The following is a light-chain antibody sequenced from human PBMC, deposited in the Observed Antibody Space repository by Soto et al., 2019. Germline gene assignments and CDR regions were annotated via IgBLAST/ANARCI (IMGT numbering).Light chain of an antibody. CDR2: GNS. Sequence: QSVLTQPPSVSGAPGQRVTISCTGSSSNIGGGYDVHWYQQLPGTAPKLLIYGNSNRPSGVPDRFSGSKSGTSASLAITGLQAGDEADYYCQSYDSSLSTDVFGTGTKLTVL. CDR3: QSYDSSLSTDV. V-gene: IGLV1-40*01. CDR1: SSNIGGGYD. J-gene: IGLJ1*01.